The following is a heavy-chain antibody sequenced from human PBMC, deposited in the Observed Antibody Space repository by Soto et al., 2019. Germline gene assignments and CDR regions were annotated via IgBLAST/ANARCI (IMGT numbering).Heavy chain of an antibody. D-gene: IGHD5-12*01. CDR2: ISYDGSNK. J-gene: IGHJ6*02. CDR1: GFTFSSYA. Sequence: QVQLVESGGGVVQPGRSLRLSCAASGFTFSSYAMHWVRQAPGKGLEWVAVISYDGSNKYYADSVKGRFTISRDNSKKTLYLQMNSLRAVDSAVYYCARDYYRFNSGYGFSMDVWGQGTTVTVSS. CDR3: ARDYYRFNSGYGFSMDV. V-gene: IGHV3-30-3*01.